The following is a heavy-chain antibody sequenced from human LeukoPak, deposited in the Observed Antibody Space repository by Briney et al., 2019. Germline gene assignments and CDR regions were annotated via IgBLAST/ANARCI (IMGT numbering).Heavy chain of an antibody. CDR3: ASSPAHYDSSGYLIDY. CDR1: GFTLSSYE. D-gene: IGHD3-22*01. Sequence: GGSLRLSCTASGFTLSSYEMSWIRQAPGKGLEWVSSIDYSGGSTYYADSVKGRFTISRDNAKNTLYLQMNSLRAEDTAVYYCASSPAHYDSSGYLIDYWGQGTLVTASS. V-gene: IGHV3-23*01. J-gene: IGHJ4*02. CDR2: IDYSGGST.